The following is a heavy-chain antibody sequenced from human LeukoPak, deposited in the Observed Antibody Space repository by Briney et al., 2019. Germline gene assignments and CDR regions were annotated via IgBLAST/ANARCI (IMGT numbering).Heavy chain of an antibody. D-gene: IGHD5-18*01. V-gene: IGHV3-7*03. J-gene: IGHJ4*02. CDR2: IKQDGSEK. CDR3: AKDMGGYSYGKFDY. Sequence: GGSLRLSCAASGFSFSSYWMSWVRQAPGKGLEWVANIKQDGSEKYYVDSVKGRFTISRDNAKNSLYLQMNSLRAEGTALYYCAKDMGGYSYGKFDYWGQGTLVTVSS. CDR1: GFSFSSYW.